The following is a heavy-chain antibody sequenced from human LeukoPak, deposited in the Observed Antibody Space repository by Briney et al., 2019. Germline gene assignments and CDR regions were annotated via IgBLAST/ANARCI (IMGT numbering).Heavy chain of an antibody. D-gene: IGHD2/OR15-2a*01. J-gene: IGHJ4*02. V-gene: IGHV6-1*01. CDR2: TYYRFKWYN. Sequence: PSETLSLTCAISGDTVSSNSVAWNWIRQSPSRGLEWLGRTYYRFKWYNEYAPSVRSRITINPDTSKNQFSLQLSSVTPEDTAVYYCARDHFYGFDYWGQGTLVTVSS. CDR1: GDTVSSNSVA. CDR3: ARDHFYGFDY.